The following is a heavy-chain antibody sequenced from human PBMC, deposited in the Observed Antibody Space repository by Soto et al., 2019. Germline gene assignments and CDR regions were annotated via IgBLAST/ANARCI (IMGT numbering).Heavy chain of an antibody. CDR1: GGSISTDKYY. Sequence: QEQLQESGPGLVKPSQTLSLTCNVSGGSISTDKYYRSWIRQSPGKGLEWIGNTHYGGTTSYTPRLKSRLTISVETSTNQFSLRLPSVSAADTAVYFCARDDKHLKLRGWFGLWGQRTLVTVSS. J-gene: IGHJ5*02. V-gene: IGHV4-30-4*01. CDR2: THYGGTT. D-gene: IGHD1-1*01. CDR3: ARDDKHLKLRGWFGL.